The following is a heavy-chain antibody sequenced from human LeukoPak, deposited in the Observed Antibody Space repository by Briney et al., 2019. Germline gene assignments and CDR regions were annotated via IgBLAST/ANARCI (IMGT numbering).Heavy chain of an antibody. Sequence: GGSLRLSCAASGFTSSNAWMSWVRQTPGKGLEWVGRIKSKTDGGTADYAAPVEGRFTISRDDSKNTLYLQMNSLKSEDTAVYYCTRSAVAGGYWGQGTLVTV. J-gene: IGHJ4*02. CDR2: IKSKTDGGTA. V-gene: IGHV3-15*01. CDR3: TRSAVAGGY. D-gene: IGHD6-19*01. CDR1: GFTSSNAW.